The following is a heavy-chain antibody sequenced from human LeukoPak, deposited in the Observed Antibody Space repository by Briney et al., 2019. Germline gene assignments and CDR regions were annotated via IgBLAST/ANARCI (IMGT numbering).Heavy chain of an antibody. CDR2: IYHTGST. J-gene: IGHJ5*01. CDR1: GGSISGDY. CDR3: ARQDCSGTGCPNWFDS. D-gene: IGHD2-15*01. V-gene: IGHV4-59*08. Sequence: PSETLSLTCTVSGGSISGDYWSWIRQPPGKGLEWIGYIYHTGSTNYNPSLKSRVTISVDTSKSQFSLKLSSVTAADTAVYYCARQDCSGTGCPNWFDSLGAGTLVTVSS.